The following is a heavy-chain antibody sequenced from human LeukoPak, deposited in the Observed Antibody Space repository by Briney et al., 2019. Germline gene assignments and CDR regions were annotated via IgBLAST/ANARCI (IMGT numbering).Heavy chain of an antibody. V-gene: IGHV3-33*08. CDR2: IWYDGSNK. J-gene: IGHJ3*02. CDR1: GFTFSSYG. Sequence: GGSLRLSCAASGFTFSSYGMHWVRQAPGKGLEWVAVIWYDGSNKYYADSVKGRFTISRDNSKNTLYLQMNSLRAEDTAVYYCTRTPVADYHDAFDIWGQGTMVTVSS. CDR3: TRTPVADYHDAFDI. D-gene: IGHD6-19*01.